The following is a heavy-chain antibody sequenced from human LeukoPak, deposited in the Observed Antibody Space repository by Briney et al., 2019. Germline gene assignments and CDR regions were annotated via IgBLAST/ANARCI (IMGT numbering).Heavy chain of an antibody. CDR1: GDSISTSTYY. D-gene: IGHD6-19*01. Sequence: SETLSLTCTVSGDSISTSTYYWGWIRQPPGKGLEWIGSFYYSGSTYYNPSLKSRVTISVDTSKNQFSLKLSSVTAADTALYYCERHVYNIGWIYYFDDWGQGTLVTVSS. J-gene: IGHJ4*02. CDR2: FYYSGST. CDR3: ERHVYNIGWIYYFDD. V-gene: IGHV4-39*01.